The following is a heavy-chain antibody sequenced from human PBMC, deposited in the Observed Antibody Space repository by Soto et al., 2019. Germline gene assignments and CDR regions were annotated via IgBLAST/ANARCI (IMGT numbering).Heavy chain of an antibody. CDR2: VFHSGST. J-gene: IGHJ4*02. D-gene: IGHD1-26*01. Sequence: QVQLQESGPGLVKPSGTLSLTCAVFGGSISNSNWWNWVRQPPGKGLDWIGEVFHSGSTNYNSSLGGRVTISVDKANNQFSLKLSSVTAADTAVYYCAHRPIVGAAIWGQGTLVTVSS. V-gene: IGHV4-4*02. CDR3: AHRPIVGAAI. CDR1: GGSISNSNW.